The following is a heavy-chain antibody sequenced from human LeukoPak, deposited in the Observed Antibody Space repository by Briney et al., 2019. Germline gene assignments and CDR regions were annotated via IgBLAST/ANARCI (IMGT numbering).Heavy chain of an antibody. CDR3: ASSSGSYRNFDY. CDR2: ISSSYNTI. D-gene: IGHD1-26*01. Sequence: GGSLRLSCVASGFTFSSHNMNWVRQAPGKGLEWVSYISSSYNTIYYRDSVQGRFIISRDNAKNSLYLQMNSLRAEDTAVCYCASSSGSYRNFDYWGQGTLVSVSS. J-gene: IGHJ4*02. V-gene: IGHV3-48*04. CDR1: GFTFSSHN.